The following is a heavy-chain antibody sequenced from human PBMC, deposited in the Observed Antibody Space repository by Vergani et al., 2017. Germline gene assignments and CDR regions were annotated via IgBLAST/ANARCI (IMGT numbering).Heavy chain of an antibody. V-gene: IGHV1-69*11. J-gene: IGHJ3*02. CDR2: IIPILGTA. CDR1: GYTFTSYD. CDR3: ARGLELLWFGDAFDI. D-gene: IGHD3-10*01. Sequence: QVQLVQSGAEVKKPGASVKVSCKASGYTFTSYDINWVRQAPGQGLEWMGRIIPILGTANYAQKFQGRVTITADESTSTAYMELSSLRSEDTAVYYCARGLELLWFGDAFDIWGQGTMVTVSS.